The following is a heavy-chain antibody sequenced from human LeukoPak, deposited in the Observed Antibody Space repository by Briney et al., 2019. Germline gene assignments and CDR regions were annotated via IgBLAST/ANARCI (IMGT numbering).Heavy chain of an antibody. CDR3: ARERSSWYTQNYYYYYYMDV. Sequence: TSETLSLTCAVSGGSISSSNWWSWVRQPPGKGREGFGEIYHSGSTNYNPSLKSRVTISVDTSKDQFSLKLSSVTAADTAVYYCARERSSWYTQNYYYYYYMDVWGKGTTVTISS. CDR1: GGSISSSNW. J-gene: IGHJ6*03. V-gene: IGHV4-4*02. CDR2: IYHSGST. D-gene: IGHD6-13*01.